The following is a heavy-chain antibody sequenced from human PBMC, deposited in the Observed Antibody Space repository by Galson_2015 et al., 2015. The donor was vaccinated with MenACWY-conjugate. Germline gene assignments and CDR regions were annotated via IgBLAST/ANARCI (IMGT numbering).Heavy chain of an antibody. CDR1: GFTLSHYW. Sequence: SLRLSCAASGFTLSHYWMSWVRQAPGKGLEWVATIKEDGGERYLADSVKGRFTTSRDDAKNSLYLQMNILRAEDTAVYYCAIPVRVRLTVTVPYYVDNWGQGPL. V-gene: IGHV3-7*03. D-gene: IGHD3-16*01. CDR3: AIPVRVRLTVTVPYYVDN. CDR2: IKEDGGER. J-gene: IGHJ4*02.